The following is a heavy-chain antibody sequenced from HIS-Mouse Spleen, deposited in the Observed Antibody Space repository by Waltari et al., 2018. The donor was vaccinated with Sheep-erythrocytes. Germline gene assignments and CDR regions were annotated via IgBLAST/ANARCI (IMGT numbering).Heavy chain of an antibody. D-gene: IGHD3-10*01. CDR2: IFYSGSH. J-gene: IGHJ5*02. CDR3: ARALIITMVRGVTSNWFDP. V-gene: IGHV4-31*03. Sequence: QVQLQESGPGLVKPSQTLSLTCTVSGGSISSGGYYWSWIRQHPGKGLEWIGYIFYSGSHYYNPSLKSRVTRSVDTSKNQFSLKLSSVTAADTAVYYCARALIITMVRGVTSNWFDPWGQGTLVTVSS. CDR1: GGSISSGGYY.